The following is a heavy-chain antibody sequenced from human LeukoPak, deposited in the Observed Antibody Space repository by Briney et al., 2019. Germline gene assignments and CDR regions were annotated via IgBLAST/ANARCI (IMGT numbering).Heavy chain of an antibody. CDR3: AGVRWFGVHLGMDV. V-gene: IGHV1-3*01. D-gene: IGHD3-10*01. CDR1: GYTFTSYA. CDR2: INACNGNT. Sequence: GASVKVSCKASGYTFTSYAIHWVRQAPGQRLEWMGWINACNGNTNYPQKFQGRVTITRDTSASTAYMELSSLRSEDTAVYYWAGVRWFGVHLGMDVWGKGTTVTVSS. J-gene: IGHJ6*04.